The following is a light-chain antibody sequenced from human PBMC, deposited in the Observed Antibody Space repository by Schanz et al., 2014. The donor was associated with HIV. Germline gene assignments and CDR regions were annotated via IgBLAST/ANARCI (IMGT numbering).Light chain of an antibody. CDR2: DAS. CDR1: QSVSTY. V-gene: IGKV3-11*01. CDR3: QQFGISPPWT. J-gene: IGKJ1*01. Sequence: EIVLTQSPATLSLSPGERATLSCRASQSVSTYLAWYQQKPGQAPRLLIYDASNRATGIPARFSGSGSGTDFTLTISSLEPEDFAVYYCQQFGISPPWTFGQGTKVGI.